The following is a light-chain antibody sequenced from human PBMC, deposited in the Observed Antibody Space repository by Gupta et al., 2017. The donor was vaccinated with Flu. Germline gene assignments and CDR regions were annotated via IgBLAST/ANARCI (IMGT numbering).Light chain of an antibody. CDR1: QDISNH. J-gene: IGKJ3*01. Sequence: DIQMTQSPSSLSASVGDRVTITCQASQDISNHLIWYQHKPGNAPKLLIYDVFNLETGVPSRFSGSGSGTDFTFSISSLQPEDIATYYCQHDDYLHEAFGHGTNVDIK. CDR3: QHDDYLHEA. CDR2: DVF. V-gene: IGKV1-33*01.